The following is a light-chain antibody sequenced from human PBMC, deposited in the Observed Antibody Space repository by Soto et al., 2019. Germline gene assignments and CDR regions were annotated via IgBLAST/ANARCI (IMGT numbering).Light chain of an antibody. CDR2: AAS. Sequence: AIQMTQAPSSLSPSVGDRVTITCRARQGIRNDLGWYQQKPGTAPKRLIYAASSLQSGVPSRFSGSGSGTDFTLTISSLQPEDFATYYCLQDYNYPWTVGQGTKVDSK. V-gene: IGKV1-6*01. CDR1: QGIRND. J-gene: IGKJ1*01. CDR3: LQDYNYPWT.